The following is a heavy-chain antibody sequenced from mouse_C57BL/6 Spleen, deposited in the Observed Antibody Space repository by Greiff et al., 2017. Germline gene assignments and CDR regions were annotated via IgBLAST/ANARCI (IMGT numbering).Heavy chain of an antibody. J-gene: IGHJ3*01. D-gene: IGHD1-1*01. CDR2: IDPSDSYT. CDR1: GYTFTSYW. Sequence: QVQLQQPGAELVMPGASVKLSCKASGYTFTSYWMHWVKQRPGQGLEWIGEIDPSDSYTNYNQKFKGKSTLPVDKSSSTAYMQLSSLTSEDSAVYYCARKDYGSSYGGFAYWGQGTLVTVSA. V-gene: IGHV1-69*01. CDR3: ARKDYGSSYGGFAY.